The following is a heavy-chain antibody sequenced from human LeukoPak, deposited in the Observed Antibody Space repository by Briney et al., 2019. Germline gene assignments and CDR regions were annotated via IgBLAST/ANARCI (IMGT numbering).Heavy chain of an antibody. CDR2: IYTGGTP. D-gene: IGHD4-11*01. CDR3: ARLALTTRYYYYSMDV. Sequence: PSETLSLTCTVSGVAISSYYWSWIRQPPGKRQGWIGYIYTGGTPNSNPSLKSQVTISVEPSKNQSSLKLSSVPAADTAVYYWARLALTTRYYYYSMDVWGKGTTVTASS. V-gene: IGHV4-4*09. J-gene: IGHJ6*03. CDR1: GVAISSYY.